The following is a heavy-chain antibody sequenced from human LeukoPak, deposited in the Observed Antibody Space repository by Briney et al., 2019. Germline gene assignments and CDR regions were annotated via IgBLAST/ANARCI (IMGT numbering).Heavy chain of an antibody. D-gene: IGHD1-26*01. J-gene: IGHJ4*02. CDR1: GYTFTSYA. V-gene: IGHV1-46*01. Sequence: ASVKVSCKASGYTFTSYAMNWVRQAPGQGLEWVAIINPNPSGGSTSYAQKFQGRVTMTRDMSTSTVYMEVSSLRSEDTAVYYCARSPTGSGSYYGLDYWGQGTLVTVSS. CDR2: INPNPSGGST. CDR3: ARSPTGSGSYYGLDY.